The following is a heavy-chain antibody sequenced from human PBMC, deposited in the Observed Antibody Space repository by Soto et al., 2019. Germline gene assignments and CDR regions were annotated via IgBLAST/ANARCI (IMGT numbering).Heavy chain of an antibody. CDR3: TRDPTVRFLAWLYKFDP. CDR1: GFTFGDYA. Sequence: GGSLRLSCTASGFTFGDYAMSWFRQAPGKGLEWVGCIRCKGYGGTTDNAASVRARFTMSRDEYKSTTYMQITSLKPEDTAVYYCTRDPTVRFLAWLYKFDPWGQGTLVTVSS. D-gene: IGHD3-3*01. CDR2: IRCKGYGGTT. J-gene: IGHJ5*02. V-gene: IGHV3-49*03.